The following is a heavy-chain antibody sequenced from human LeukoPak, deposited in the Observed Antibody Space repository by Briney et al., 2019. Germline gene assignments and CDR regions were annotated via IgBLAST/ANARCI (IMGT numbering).Heavy chain of an antibody. J-gene: IGHJ4*02. CDR1: GFAFDEHG. CDR2: INRSGGST. Sequence: GGSLRLSCTATGFAFDEHGMSWVRQVPGKGLEWVSGINRSGGSTGYADPLRGRFTISRDNAKNSLYLQMDSLRAEDTALYYCARAPITSPFYFDYWGQGTLVTVSS. CDR3: ARAPITSPFYFDY. V-gene: IGHV3-20*04. D-gene: IGHD2-2*01.